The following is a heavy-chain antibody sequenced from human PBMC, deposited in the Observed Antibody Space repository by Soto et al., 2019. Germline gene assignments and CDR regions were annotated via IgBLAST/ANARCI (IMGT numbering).Heavy chain of an antibody. V-gene: IGHV1-18*01. CDR3: ARDLPPVDY. CDR2: ISAYNGNT. Sequence: QIQLVQSGAEVKKPGASVKVSCKASGYTFSSYHITWVRQAPGQGLEWMGWISAYNGNTNYAQNPQXXXTXXTDPSTSTAYMELRSLRSDDTAVYYCARDLPPVDYWGQGTLVTVSS. J-gene: IGHJ4*02. CDR1: GYTFSSYH.